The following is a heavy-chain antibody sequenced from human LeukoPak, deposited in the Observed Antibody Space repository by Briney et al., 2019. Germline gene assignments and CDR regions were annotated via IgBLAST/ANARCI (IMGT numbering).Heavy chain of an antibody. D-gene: IGHD3-3*01. CDR3: ARELTIFGVVMRGLDY. J-gene: IGHJ4*02. CDR2: ISGSGGST. V-gene: IGHV3-23*01. CDR1: GFTFSSYA. Sequence: GGSLRLSCAASGFTFSSYAMSWVRQAPGKGLEWVSAISGSGGSTYYADSVKGRFTISRDNSKNTLYLQMNSLRAEDTAVYYCARELTIFGVVMRGLDYWGQGTLVTVSS.